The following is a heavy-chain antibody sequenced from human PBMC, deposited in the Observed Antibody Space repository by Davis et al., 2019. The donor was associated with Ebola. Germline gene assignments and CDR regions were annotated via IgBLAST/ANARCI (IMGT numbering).Heavy chain of an antibody. V-gene: IGHV3-30*18. CDR1: GFIFSSYG. CDR2: ISYDGSSK. CDR3: AKDTPRLQLQRTRADY. D-gene: IGHD1-1*01. Sequence: GESLKISCAASGFIFSSYGMHWVRQAPGKGLEWVAVISYDGSSKSCADFVKGRFTISRDNSKNTLSLQMNSLRDDDTAVYYCAKDTPRLQLQRTRADYWGQGTLVTVSS. J-gene: IGHJ4*02.